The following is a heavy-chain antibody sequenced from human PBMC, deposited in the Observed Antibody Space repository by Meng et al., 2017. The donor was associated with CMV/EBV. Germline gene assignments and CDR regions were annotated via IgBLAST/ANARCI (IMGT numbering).Heavy chain of an antibody. V-gene: IGHV3-15*01. CDR3: AKDRGSRSAAIINAFDI. D-gene: IGHD2-2*01. CDR2: IKSKTDGGTT. Sequence: GGSLRLSCAASGFTFSNAWMSWVRQAPGKGLEWVGRIKSKTDGGTTDYAAPVKGRFTISRDDSKNTLYLQMNSLKTEDTALYYCAKDRGSRSAAIINAFDIWGQGTMVTVSS. J-gene: IGHJ3*02. CDR1: GFTFSNAW.